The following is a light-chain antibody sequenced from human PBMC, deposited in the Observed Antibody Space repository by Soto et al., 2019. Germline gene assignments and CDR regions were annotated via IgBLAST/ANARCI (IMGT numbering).Light chain of an antibody. CDR1: QSIGNY. CDR2: AAS. Sequence: DIQMTQSPSSLSASVGDRVTITCRASQSIGNYLNWYHQKPGKAPELLIYAASTLQSGVPLRFSGSGSGADFTLTISSLQPEDFATYYCQQSYTTPITFGQGTRLEIK. J-gene: IGKJ5*01. CDR3: QQSYTTPIT. V-gene: IGKV1-39*01.